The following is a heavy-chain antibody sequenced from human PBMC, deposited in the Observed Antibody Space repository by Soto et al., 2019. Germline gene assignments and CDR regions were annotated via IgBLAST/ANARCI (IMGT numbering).Heavy chain of an antibody. CDR1: GGAFSRYA. CDR2: IIPIFGTA. J-gene: IGHJ6*01. Sequence: SVNVDWKASGGAFSRYAISRVRQAPGQRLEWMGGIIPIFGTANYAQKFQGRVTITADESTSTAYMELSSLRSEDTAVYYCASEIGTTDIYTLPDYY. CDR3: ASEIGTTDIYTLPDYY. V-gene: IGHV1-69*13. D-gene: IGHD1-7*01.